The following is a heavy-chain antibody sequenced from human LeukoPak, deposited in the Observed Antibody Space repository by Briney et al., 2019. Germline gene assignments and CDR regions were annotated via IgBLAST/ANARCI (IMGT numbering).Heavy chain of an antibody. J-gene: IGHJ4*02. Sequence: SETLSLTCAVYGGSFSGYYWSWIRQPPGKGLEWIGEINHSGSTNYNPSLKSRVTISVDTSKNQFSLKLSSVTAADTAVYYCARVTLWSSYLAIYVDFCGQGTLVCVSS. D-gene: IGHD3-3*01. CDR1: GGSFSGYY. CDR3: ARVTLWSSYLAIYVDF. CDR2: INHSGST. V-gene: IGHV4-34*01.